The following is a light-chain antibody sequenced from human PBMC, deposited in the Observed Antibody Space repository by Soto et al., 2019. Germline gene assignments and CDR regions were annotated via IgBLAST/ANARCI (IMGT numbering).Light chain of an antibody. V-gene: IGLV2-14*01. CDR3: SSYTSSSTLVV. CDR1: SSDVGGYNY. CDR2: DVS. J-gene: IGLJ2*01. Sequence: QSVLTQPASVSGSPGQSITISCTGTSSDVGGYNYVYWYQQHPGKAPKLMIYDVSNRPSGVSNRFAGSKSGNTASLTISGLQAEDEADYYCSSYTSSSTLVVFGGGTKVTVL.